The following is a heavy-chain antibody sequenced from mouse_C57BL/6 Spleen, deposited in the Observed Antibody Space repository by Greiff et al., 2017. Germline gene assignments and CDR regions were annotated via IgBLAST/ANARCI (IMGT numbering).Heavy chain of an antibody. CDR2: IDPSDSYT. Sequence: QVHVKQSGAELVKPGASVKLSCKASGYTFTSYWMQWVKQRPGQGLEWIGEIDPSDSYTNYNQKFKGKATLTVDTSSSTAYMQLSSLTSEDSAVYYCARGGSSFWYFDVWGTGTTVTVSS. CDR3: ARGGSSFWYFDV. J-gene: IGHJ1*03. V-gene: IGHV1-50*01. D-gene: IGHD1-1*01. CDR1: GYTFTSYW.